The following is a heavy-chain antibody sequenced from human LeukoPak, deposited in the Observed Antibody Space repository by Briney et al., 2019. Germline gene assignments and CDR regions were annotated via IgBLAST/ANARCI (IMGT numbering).Heavy chain of an antibody. Sequence: GGSLRLSCVASGFTFDKSWMTWVRQAPGKGLEWVANIKEDGSEKYYVDSVKGRFTISRDNAKNSLYLEMSSLRVEDTAVYYCARDRGWRTSGYYLYHFDYWGQGTLVTFAS. CDR3: ARDRGWRTSGYYLYHFDY. CDR2: IKEDGSEK. D-gene: IGHD3-22*01. J-gene: IGHJ4*02. CDR1: GFTFDKSW. V-gene: IGHV3-7*01.